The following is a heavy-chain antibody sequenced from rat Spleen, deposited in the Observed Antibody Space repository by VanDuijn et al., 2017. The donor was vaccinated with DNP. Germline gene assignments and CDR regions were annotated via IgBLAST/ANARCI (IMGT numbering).Heavy chain of an antibody. Sequence: EVQLQESGPGLVKPSQSLSLTCSVTGYSITSNYWGWIRKFPGNKMEWMGYISYSGSTNYNPSLKSRISITRDTSKNQFFLHLNSVTTDDTATYYCARWNYYGYNGFDYWGQGVMVTVSS. CDR2: ISYSGST. CDR3: ARWNYYGYNGFDY. J-gene: IGHJ2*01. CDR1: GYSITSNY. D-gene: IGHD1-9*01. V-gene: IGHV3-1*01.